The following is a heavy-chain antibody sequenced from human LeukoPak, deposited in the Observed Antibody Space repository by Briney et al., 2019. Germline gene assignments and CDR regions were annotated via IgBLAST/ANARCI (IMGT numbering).Heavy chain of an antibody. Sequence: GGSLRLSCAASGFTVSSNYMSWVRQAPGKGLEWVSVIYSGGSTYYADSVKGRFTISRDNSKNTLYLQMNSLRAEDTAVYYCAREALSDSSGDHYFDYWGQGTLVTVSS. CDR2: IYSGGST. CDR1: GFTVSSNY. V-gene: IGHV3-53*01. J-gene: IGHJ4*02. D-gene: IGHD3-22*01. CDR3: AREALSDSSGDHYFDY.